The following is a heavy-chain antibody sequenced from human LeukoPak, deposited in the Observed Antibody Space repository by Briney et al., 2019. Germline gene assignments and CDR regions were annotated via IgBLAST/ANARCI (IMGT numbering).Heavy chain of an antibody. D-gene: IGHD4-17*01. V-gene: IGHV3-7*05. Sequence: GGSLRLSCAASGFTFSSYWMSWVRQAPGKGLEWVANINQDGSVKSYVDSVEGRFTISRDNAKKSLYLQVSSLRAEDTAVYYCARDDFVDYVLYWGQGTLVTVSS. CDR1: GFTFSSYW. CDR3: ARDDFVDYVLY. CDR2: INQDGSVK. J-gene: IGHJ4*02.